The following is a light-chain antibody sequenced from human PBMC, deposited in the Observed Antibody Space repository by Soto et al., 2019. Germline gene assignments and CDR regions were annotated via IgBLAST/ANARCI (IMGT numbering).Light chain of an antibody. CDR1: QSVSSY. Sequence: EIVLTQSPATLSLSPGERATLSCRASQSVSSYLAWYQQKPGQAPRLLIYDASNRATGIPARFSGSGSGTDFTLTISSLEPEDFAVYYCQQRSTWPQWTSGQGTKVDIK. V-gene: IGKV3-11*01. J-gene: IGKJ1*01. CDR2: DAS. CDR3: QQRSTWPQWT.